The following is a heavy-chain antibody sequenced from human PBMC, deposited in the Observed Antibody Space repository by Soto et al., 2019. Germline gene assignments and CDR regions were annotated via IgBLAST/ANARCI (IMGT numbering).Heavy chain of an antibody. J-gene: IGHJ4*02. CDR2: ISSSSSYI. D-gene: IGHD3-10*01. CDR1: GFTFSSYS. CDR3: AREVPKNYYGSGSPPGYFDY. V-gene: IGHV3-21*01. Sequence: GGSLRLSCAASGFTFSSYSMNWVRQAPGKGLELVSSISSSSSYIYYADSVKGRFAISRGNAKNSLYLQMNSLRAEDTAVYYCAREVPKNYYGSGSPPGYFDYWGQGTLVTVSS.